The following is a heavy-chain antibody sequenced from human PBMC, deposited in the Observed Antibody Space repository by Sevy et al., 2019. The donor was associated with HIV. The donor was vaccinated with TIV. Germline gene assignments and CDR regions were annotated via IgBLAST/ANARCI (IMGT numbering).Heavy chain of an antibody. J-gene: IGHJ6*02. CDR2: ISSDGVST. CDR1: GFSFSNSA. D-gene: IGHD3-3*01. Sequence: GGSLRLSCSGSGFSFSNSAMNWVRQTPGKGLKYVSPISSDGVSTYYTDSVRGRFTISRDNSKNTLYLQMSSLRVEDTAVYYCVKDPDYNFWRGDYGMDVWGHGTTVTVS. CDR3: VKDPDYNFWRGDYGMDV. V-gene: IGHV3-64D*06.